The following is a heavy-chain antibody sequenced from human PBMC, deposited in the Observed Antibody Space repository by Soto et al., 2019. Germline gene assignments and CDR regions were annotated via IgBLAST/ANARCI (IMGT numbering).Heavy chain of an antibody. D-gene: IGHD3-10*02. CDR1: GGSISSYY. CDR3: ASMIGDPVLSFDS. V-gene: IGHV4-59*01. J-gene: IGHJ5*01. Sequence: QVQLQESGPGLVKPSETLSLTCTVSGGSISSYYWSWIRQPPGKGLEWIGFIFYSGSTSYNPSLTSRVTISIGTSEYQFSLKLNSVTAADTAVYYCASMIGDPVLSFDSWGQGTLVAVSS. CDR2: IFYSGST.